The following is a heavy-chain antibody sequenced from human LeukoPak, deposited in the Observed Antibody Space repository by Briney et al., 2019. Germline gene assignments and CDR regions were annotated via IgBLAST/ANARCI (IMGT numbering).Heavy chain of an antibody. D-gene: IGHD5-18*01. CDR3: ALELGYGPFDI. CDR1: GFTFSDYY. J-gene: IGHJ3*02. CDR2: ISSSGSTI. Sequence: PGGTLRLSCAASGFTFSDYYMSWIRQAPGQGLEWVSYISSSGSTIYYADSVKGRFTISRDNAKNSLYLQMNSLRAEDTAVFYCALELGYGPFDIWGQGTMVTVSS. V-gene: IGHV3-11*04.